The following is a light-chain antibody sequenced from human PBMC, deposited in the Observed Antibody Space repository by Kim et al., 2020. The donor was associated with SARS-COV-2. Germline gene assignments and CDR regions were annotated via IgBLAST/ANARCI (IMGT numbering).Light chain of an antibody. CDR1: QSISNW. J-gene: IGKJ1*01. CDR2: KTS. Sequence: SASVGDTVTITCRASQSISNWLAWYQQKPGKAPKLLIYKTSTLQSGVPSRFSGSGSGKEYTLTISSLQPEDFATYYCQQYTIYSLTFGQGTKLEI. V-gene: IGKV1-5*03. CDR3: QQYTIYSLT.